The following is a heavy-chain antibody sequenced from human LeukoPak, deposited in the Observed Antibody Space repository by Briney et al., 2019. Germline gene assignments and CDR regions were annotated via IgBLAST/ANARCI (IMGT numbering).Heavy chain of an antibody. CDR2: ILYDESNK. Sequence: GGSLRLSCAASGFAFSSYAMYWVRQAPGKGLEWVAVILYDESNKYYADSLEGRFTISRDNSKNTLYLQMNRLRAEDTAVYYCAREFRLDHYGSRSVGEFDPWGQGTLVTVSS. CDR1: GFAFSSYA. V-gene: IGHV3-30-3*01. D-gene: IGHD3-10*01. CDR3: AREFRLDHYGSRSVGEFDP. J-gene: IGHJ5*02.